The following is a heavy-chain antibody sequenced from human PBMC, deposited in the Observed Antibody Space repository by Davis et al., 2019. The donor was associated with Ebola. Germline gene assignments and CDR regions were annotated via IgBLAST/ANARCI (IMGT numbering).Heavy chain of an antibody. CDR1: GFSFSSCS. CDR3: AKVQGSYSY. D-gene: IGHD1-26*01. V-gene: IGHV3-30*18. CDR2: ISYDGSNK. Sequence: GESLKISCAASGFSFSSCSMNWVRQAPGKGLEWVAVISYDGSNKYYADSVKGRFTISRDNSKNTLYLQMNSLRAEDTAVYYCAKVQGSYSYWGQGTLVTVSS. J-gene: IGHJ4*02.